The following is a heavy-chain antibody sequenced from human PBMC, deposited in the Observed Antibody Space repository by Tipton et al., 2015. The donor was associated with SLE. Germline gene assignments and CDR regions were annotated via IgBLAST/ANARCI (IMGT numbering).Heavy chain of an antibody. CDR2: IYYSGST. D-gene: IGHD3-3*01. Sequence: TLSLTCTVSGGSISSYYWSWVRQPPGKGLEWIGYIYYSGSTNYNPSLKSRVTISVDTSKNQFSLMLSSVTAADTAVYYCARGRLLEWLSSYYYYYGMDVWGQGTPVTVSS. CDR3: ARGRLLEWLSSYYYYYGMDV. CDR1: GGSISSYY. J-gene: IGHJ6*02. V-gene: IGHV4-59*12.